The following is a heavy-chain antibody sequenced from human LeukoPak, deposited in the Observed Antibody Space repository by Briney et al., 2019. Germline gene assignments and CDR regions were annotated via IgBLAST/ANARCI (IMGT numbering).Heavy chain of an antibody. V-gene: IGHV3-53*01. CDR3: ASSSYGSGSYDK. CDR1: GFTVSSNY. D-gene: IGHD3-10*01. J-gene: IGHJ4*02. CDR2: IYSGGST. Sequence: GGSLRLSCAASGFTVSSNYMSWVRQAPGKGLEWVSVIYSGGSTYYADSVKGRFTISRDNSKNTLYLQMNSLRAEDTAVYYCASSSYGSGSYDKWGQGTLVTVSS.